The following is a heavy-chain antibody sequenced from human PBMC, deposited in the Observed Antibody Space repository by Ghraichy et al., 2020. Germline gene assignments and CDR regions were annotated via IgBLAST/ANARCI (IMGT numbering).Heavy chain of an antibody. CDR3: ARRGTGDRAGWFDP. J-gene: IGHJ5*02. CDR1: GGSISSSNW. D-gene: IGHD7-27*01. V-gene: IGHV4-4*02. Sequence: SETLSLTCAVSGGSISSSNWWSWVRQPPGKGLEWIGEIYHSGSTNYNPSLKSRVTISVDKSKNQFSLKLSSVTAADTAVYYCARRGTGDRAGWFDPWGQGTLVTVSS. CDR2: IYHSGST.